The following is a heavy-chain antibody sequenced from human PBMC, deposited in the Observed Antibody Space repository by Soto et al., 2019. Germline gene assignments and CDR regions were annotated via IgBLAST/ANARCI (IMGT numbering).Heavy chain of an antibody. D-gene: IGHD3-9*01. Sequence: GGSLRLSCAASGLTFSSYAVSWVRQAPGKGLEWVSAISGSGGSTYYADSVKGRFTISRDNSKNTLYLQMNSLRAEDTAVYYCAKAGDARYYDILTGYPTFRNYYYYYMDVWGKGTTVTVSS. J-gene: IGHJ6*03. V-gene: IGHV3-23*01. CDR1: GLTFSSYA. CDR2: ISGSGGST. CDR3: AKAGDARYYDILTGYPTFRNYYYYYMDV.